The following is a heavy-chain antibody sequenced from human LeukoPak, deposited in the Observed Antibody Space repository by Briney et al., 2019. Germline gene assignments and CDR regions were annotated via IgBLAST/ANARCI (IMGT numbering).Heavy chain of an antibody. CDR1: GFTVSNNH. Sequence: GGSLRLSCAASGFTVSNNHMSWVRQAPGKGLEWLSVVYSGGSTYYADSVKGRFTISRDILKNTLSLQMNSLRAEDTAVYYCARAFQYGSGSHPFSLWGQGTLVTVSS. D-gene: IGHD3-10*01. V-gene: IGHV3-66*01. CDR3: ARAFQYGSGSHPFSL. CDR2: VYSGGST. J-gene: IGHJ4*02.